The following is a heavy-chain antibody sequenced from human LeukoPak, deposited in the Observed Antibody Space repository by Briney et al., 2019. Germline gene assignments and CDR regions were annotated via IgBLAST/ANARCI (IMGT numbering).Heavy chain of an antibody. CDR2: ISGSGGST. V-gene: IGHV3-23*01. D-gene: IGHD3-22*01. CDR3: AKSLDWDYYDSSGGAFDI. J-gene: IGHJ3*02. CDR1: GFTFSSYA. Sequence: PGGSLRLSCAASGFTFSSYAMSWVRQAPGKGLEWVSAISGSGGSTYYADSVKGRFTISRDNSKNTLYLQMNSLRAGDTAVYYCAKSLDWDYYDSSGGAFDIWGQGTMVTVSS.